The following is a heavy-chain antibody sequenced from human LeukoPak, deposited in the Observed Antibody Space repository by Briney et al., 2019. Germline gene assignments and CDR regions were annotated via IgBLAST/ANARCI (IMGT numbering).Heavy chain of an antibody. J-gene: IGHJ4*02. D-gene: IGHD4-17*01. CDR2: IYTSGST. Sequence: PSQTLSFTCTVSGGSISSGRYYWGWIRQPAGKGLEWIGRIYTSGSTNYNPSLNSRVSISLDTSKNQFSLKLSAATAADTAVYYCARLSGDYVAFDYWGQGTLVTVSS. CDR1: GGSISSGRYY. V-gene: IGHV4-61*02. CDR3: ARLSGDYVAFDY.